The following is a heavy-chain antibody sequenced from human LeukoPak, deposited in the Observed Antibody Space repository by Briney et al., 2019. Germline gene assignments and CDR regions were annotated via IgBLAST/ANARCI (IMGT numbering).Heavy chain of an antibody. CDR3: ARAGLGGHYIDY. D-gene: IGHD2-15*01. Sequence: GGALRLSCAASGFTFSDYYMTWIHQAPGQGLEWISYVSGSDENKYYAGSVRGRFAISRDNAEKSMFLQMSNVRAEDTAVYYCARAGLGGHYIDYWGQGTLVTVSS. J-gene: IGHJ4*02. V-gene: IGHV3-11*01. CDR2: VSGSDENK. CDR1: GFTFSDYY.